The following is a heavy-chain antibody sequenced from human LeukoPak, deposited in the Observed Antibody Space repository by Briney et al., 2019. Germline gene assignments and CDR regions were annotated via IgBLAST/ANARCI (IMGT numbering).Heavy chain of an antibody. V-gene: IGHV1-46*01. J-gene: IGHJ5*02. D-gene: IGHD3-3*01. Sequence: GPSVKVSCTASGYTFTRYYMHWVRQAPGHGLEWMGIINPSGGSTTYAQKFQGRVTMTRDTSTSTVYMELSSLRSEDTAVYYCARDSLITIFGVVIPHNWLDLWGQGTLVTVSS. CDR2: INPSGGST. CDR1: GYTFTRYY. CDR3: ARDSLITIFGVVIPHNWLDL.